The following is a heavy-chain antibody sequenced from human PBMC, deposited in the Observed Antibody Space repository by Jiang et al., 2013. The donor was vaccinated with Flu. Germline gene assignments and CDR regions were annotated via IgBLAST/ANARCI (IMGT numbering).Heavy chain of an antibody. CDR2: IYWDDSK. CDR1: GFSLTTTAVG. D-gene: IGHD2-8*01. V-gene: IGHV2-5*02. Sequence: KPTQTLTLTCTFSGFSLTTTAVGVGWIRQPPGKALEWLALIYWDDSKYYSPSLKNRLTITKDSSKNQVVLTMTNMDPVDTARYYCATPRSPLVSVSLFDYWGREPWSPSPQ. J-gene: IGHJ4*02. CDR3: ATPRSPLVSVSLFDY.